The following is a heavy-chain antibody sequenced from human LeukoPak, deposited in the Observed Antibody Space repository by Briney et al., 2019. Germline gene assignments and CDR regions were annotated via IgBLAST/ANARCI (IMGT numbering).Heavy chain of an antibody. J-gene: IGHJ4*02. CDR3: ARVDDYVWGSYRSFDY. CDR1: GFTFSSYS. V-gene: IGHV3-21*01. D-gene: IGHD3-16*02. CDR2: ISSSSSYI. Sequence: PGGSLRLSCAASGFTFSSYSMNWVRQAPGKGLEWVSSISSSSSYIYYADSVKGRFTISRDNAKNSLYLQMNSLRAEDTAVYYCARVDDYVWGSYRSFDYWGQGTLVTVSS.